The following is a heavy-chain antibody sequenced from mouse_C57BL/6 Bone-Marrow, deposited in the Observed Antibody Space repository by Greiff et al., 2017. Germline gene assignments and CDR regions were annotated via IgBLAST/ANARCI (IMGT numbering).Heavy chain of an antibody. D-gene: IGHD3-2*02. CDR2: ISSGGDYI. J-gene: IGHJ4*01. Sequence: EVLLVESGEGLVKPGASLKLSCAASGFTFSSYAMSWVRQTPEKRLEWVAYISSGGDYIYYADTVKGRFTFSRDNARNTLYLQMSSLKSEDTAVYYCTMSRISGMDYWGQGTSVTVSS. CDR1: GFTFSSYA. CDR3: TMSRISGMDY. V-gene: IGHV5-9-1*02.